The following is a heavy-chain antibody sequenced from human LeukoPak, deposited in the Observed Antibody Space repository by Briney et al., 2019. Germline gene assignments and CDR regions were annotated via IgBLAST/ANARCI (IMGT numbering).Heavy chain of an antibody. CDR2: ISGSGGST. Sequence: GGSLRLSCAASGFTFSSYAMSWVRQAPGKGLEWVSAISGSGGSTYYADSVKGRFTISRDNSKNTLYLQMNSLRAEDTAVYYCAKSNWGEVPAAIPGGYWGQGTLVTVSS. J-gene: IGHJ4*02. D-gene: IGHD2-2*02. V-gene: IGHV3-23*01. CDR3: AKSNWGEVPAAIPGGY. CDR1: GFTFSSYA.